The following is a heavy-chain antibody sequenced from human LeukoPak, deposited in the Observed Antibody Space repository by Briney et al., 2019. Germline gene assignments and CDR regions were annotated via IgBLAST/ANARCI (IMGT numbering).Heavy chain of an antibody. CDR3: ARRGYHDYSGFDY. Sequence: PGGSLRLSCAASGFTFSSYGMSWVCQAPGKGLEWVSSISGWSSDIYYADSVKGRFTISRDNSKNSLYLQMKSLRAEDTALYYCARRGYHDYSGFDYWGQGILVTVSP. D-gene: IGHD3-16*01. J-gene: IGHJ4*02. V-gene: IGHV3-21*01. CDR2: ISGWSSDI. CDR1: GFTFSSYG.